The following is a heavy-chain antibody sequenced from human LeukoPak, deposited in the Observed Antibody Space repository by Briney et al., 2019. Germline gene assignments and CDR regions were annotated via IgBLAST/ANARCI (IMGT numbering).Heavy chain of an antibody. CDR1: GFTFSSYA. V-gene: IGHV3-64*02. CDR2: ITSNGGST. CDR3: ARGGYSSGWYYFDY. J-gene: IGHJ4*02. D-gene: IGHD6-19*01. Sequence: GGSLRLSCAASGFTFSSYAMHWVRQAPGKGLEYVSAITSNGGSTYYADSVKGRFTISRDNSKNTLYLQMGSLRAEDMAVYYCARGGYSSGWYYFDYWGQGTLVTVSS.